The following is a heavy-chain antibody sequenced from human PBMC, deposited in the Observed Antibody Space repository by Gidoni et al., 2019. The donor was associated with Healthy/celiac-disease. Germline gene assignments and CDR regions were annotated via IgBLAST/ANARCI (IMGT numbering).Heavy chain of an antibody. CDR3: ATDPLGYCSGGSCYGDFQH. CDR2: IKQDGSEK. V-gene: IGHV3-7*01. CDR1: GFTFSSYW. J-gene: IGHJ1*01. Sequence: EVQLVESGGGLVQPGGSLRLSCAASGFTFSSYWMSWVRQAPGKGLEWVANIKQDGSEKYYVDSVKGRFTISRDNAKNSLYLQMNSLRAEDTAVYYCATDPLGYCSGGSCYGDFQHWGQGTLVTVSS. D-gene: IGHD2-15*01.